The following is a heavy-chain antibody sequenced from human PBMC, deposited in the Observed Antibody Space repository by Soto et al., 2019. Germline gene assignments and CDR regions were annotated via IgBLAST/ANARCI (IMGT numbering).Heavy chain of an antibody. J-gene: IGHJ4*02. CDR2: ISGSGSTI. V-gene: IGHV3-23*01. CDR3: AKVFYYYDSSGYYYFDY. Sequence: GGSLRLSCAASGFTFSSYAVSSVRQAPGKGPEWISSISGSGSTIYYADSVKGRFTISRDNSKNTLYLQMSSLRAEDTAVYYCAKVFYYYDSSGYYYFDYWGQGTLVTVSS. CDR1: GFTFSSYA. D-gene: IGHD3-22*01.